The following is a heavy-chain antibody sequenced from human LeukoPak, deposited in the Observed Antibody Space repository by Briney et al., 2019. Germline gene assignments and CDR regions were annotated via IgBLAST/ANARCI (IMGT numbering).Heavy chain of an antibody. CDR2: ISWNSGSI. D-gene: IGHD3-10*01. CDR3: ASSITMVRGVMDEH. Sequence: PGGSLRLSCAASGFTFDDYAMHWVRQAPGKGLEWVSGISWNSGSIGYADSVKGRLTISRDNAKNSLYLQMNSLRAEDTAVYYCASSITMVRGVMDEHWGQGTLVTVSS. CDR1: GFTFDDYA. V-gene: IGHV3-9*01. J-gene: IGHJ1*01.